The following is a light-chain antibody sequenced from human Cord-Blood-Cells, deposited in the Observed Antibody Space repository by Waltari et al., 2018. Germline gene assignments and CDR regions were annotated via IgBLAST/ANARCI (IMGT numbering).Light chain of an antibody. CDR3: MQALQTPQIT. V-gene: IGKV2-28*01. CDR2: LGS. J-gene: IGKJ5*01. CDR1: QSLLHSNGYNY. Sequence: DLVMTQSPLSLSVTPREPASISCSSSQSLLHSNGYNYLDWYLQKPGQSPHLLIYLGSNRASGVPDRFSGSGSGTDFTLKISRVEAEDVGVYYCMQALQTPQITFGQGTRLEIK.